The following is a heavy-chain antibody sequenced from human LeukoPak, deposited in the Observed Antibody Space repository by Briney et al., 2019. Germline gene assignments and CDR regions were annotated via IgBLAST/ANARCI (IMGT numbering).Heavy chain of an antibody. CDR3: ARSTMVRGAHYWFDP. J-gene: IGHJ5*02. CDR2: ISAYNGNT. CDR1: GYTFTSDG. V-gene: IGHV1-18*01. Sequence: ASVKVSFKAFGYTFTSDGIRWVRPAPGQGLEWMGWISAYNGNTNYAQKLQGRVTMTTDTSTSTAYMELRSLRSDDTAVYYCARSTMVRGAHYWFDPWGQGTLVTVSS. D-gene: IGHD3-10*01.